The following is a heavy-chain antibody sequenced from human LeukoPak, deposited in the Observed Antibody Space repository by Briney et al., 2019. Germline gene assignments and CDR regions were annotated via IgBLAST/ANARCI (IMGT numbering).Heavy chain of an antibody. CDR2: IYSDGDT. CDR1: GFTVSRNY. V-gene: IGHV3-66*01. CDR3: ARGPWASFDY. D-gene: IGHD3-16*01. Sequence: GGSLRLSCAASGFTVSRNYMTWVRQAPGKGLEWVSVIYSDGDTYYVDSVKGRFTISRDNSKNTLYLQMNSLRAEDTAVYYCARGPWASFDYWGQGTLVTDSS. J-gene: IGHJ4*02.